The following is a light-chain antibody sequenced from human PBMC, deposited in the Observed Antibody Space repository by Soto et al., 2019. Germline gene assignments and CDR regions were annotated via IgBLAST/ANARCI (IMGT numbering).Light chain of an antibody. V-gene: IGKV3-11*01. CDR1: QSVSSY. CDR2: DAS. J-gene: IGKJ4*01. Sequence: EILLTQSPATLSLSTGERATLSCRASQSVSSYLAWYQQKPGQAPRLLIYDASNRATGIPARFSGSGSGTEFTLTISSLQSEDFAVYYCQQYNYWPPLTFGGGTKVDIK. CDR3: QQYNYWPPLT.